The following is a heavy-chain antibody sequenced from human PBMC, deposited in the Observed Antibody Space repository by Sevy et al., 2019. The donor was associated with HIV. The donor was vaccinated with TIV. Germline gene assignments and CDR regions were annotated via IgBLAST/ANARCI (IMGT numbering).Heavy chain of an antibody. J-gene: IGHJ6*02. Sequence: GGSLRLSCAASGFTFSSYSMNWVRQAPGKGLEWVSSISSRSSYISYADSLKGRFTISRDNAKNSLYLQMNSLRAEDTAVYYCARVCSGGSCYSGYFYYGMDVWGQGTTVTVSS. CDR2: ISSRSSYI. CDR3: ARVCSGGSCYSGYFYYGMDV. V-gene: IGHV3-21*01. D-gene: IGHD2-15*01. CDR1: GFTFSSYS.